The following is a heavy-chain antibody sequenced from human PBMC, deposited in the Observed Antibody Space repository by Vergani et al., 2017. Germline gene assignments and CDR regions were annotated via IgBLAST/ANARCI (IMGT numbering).Heavy chain of an antibody. CDR3: ARTHSPENWFDP. J-gene: IGHJ5*02. CDR2: IDWDDDK. Sequence: QVTLRESGPALVKPTQTLTLTCTFSGFSLSTSGMCVSWILQPPGKALEWLARIDWDDDKYYSTSLKTRLTISKDTSKNQVVLTMTNMDPVDTATYYCARTHSPENWFDPWGQGTLVTVSS. V-gene: IGHV2-70*15. CDR1: GFSLSTSGMC. D-gene: IGHD2-15*01.